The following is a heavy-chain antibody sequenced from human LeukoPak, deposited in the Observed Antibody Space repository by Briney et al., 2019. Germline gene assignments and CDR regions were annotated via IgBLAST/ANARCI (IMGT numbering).Heavy chain of an antibody. CDR3: AKDLAVAGTRSPNDY. CDR2: ISGSGGST. Sequence: GGSLRLSCAASGFTFSSYAMSWVRQAPGKGLEWVSAISGSGGSTYYADSVKGRFTISRDNSKNTLYLQMNSLRAEDTAVYYCAKDLAVAGTRSPNDYWGQGTLVTVSS. D-gene: IGHD6-19*01. J-gene: IGHJ4*02. V-gene: IGHV3-23*01. CDR1: GFTFSSYA.